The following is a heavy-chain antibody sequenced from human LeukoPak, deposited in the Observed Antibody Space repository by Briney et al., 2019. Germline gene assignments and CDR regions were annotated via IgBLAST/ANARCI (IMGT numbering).Heavy chain of an antibody. CDR3: ARGAWSPTAYYYYYMDV. D-gene: IGHD3-3*01. J-gene: IGHJ6*03. CDR1: GYTFTGYF. CDR2: IIPIFGTA. V-gene: IGHV1-69*05. Sequence: GASVKVSCKASGYTFTGYFMHWVRQAPGQGLEWMGGIIPIFGTANYAQKFQGRVTITTDESTSTAYMELSSLRSEDTAVYYCARGAWSPTAYYYYYMDVWGKGTTVTVSS.